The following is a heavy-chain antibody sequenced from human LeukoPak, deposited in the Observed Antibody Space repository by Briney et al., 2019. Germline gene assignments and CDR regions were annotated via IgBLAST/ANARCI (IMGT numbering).Heavy chain of an antibody. CDR2: IYYSGST. CDR3: AGPRREYSSGWYYFDY. CDR1: GGSISSYY. Sequence: PSETLSLTCTVSGGSISSYYWSWLRQPPGKGLEWIGYIYYSGSTNYNPSLKSRVTISVDTSKNQFSLKLSSVTAADTAVYYCAGPRREYSSGWYYFDYWGQGTLVTVSS. V-gene: IGHV4-59*08. D-gene: IGHD6-19*01. J-gene: IGHJ4*02.